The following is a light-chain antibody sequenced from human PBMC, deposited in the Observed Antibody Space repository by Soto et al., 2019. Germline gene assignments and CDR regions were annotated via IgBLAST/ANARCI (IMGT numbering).Light chain of an antibody. Sequence: EIVMTQSPGTLSLSPGETATLSCRASQRLSASYLAWYQQKPGQAPRLLIYGASSRATGIPARFSGSGSGTDFTLTISSLEPEDFAVYYCQQYGSSPRTFGGGTKVDIK. CDR3: QQYGSSPRT. CDR2: GAS. CDR1: QRLSASY. J-gene: IGKJ4*01. V-gene: IGKV3-20*01.